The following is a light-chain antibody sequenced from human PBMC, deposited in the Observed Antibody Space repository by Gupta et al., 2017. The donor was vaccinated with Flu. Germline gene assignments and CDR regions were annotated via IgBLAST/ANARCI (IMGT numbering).Light chain of an antibody. V-gene: IGKV3-20*01. CDR2: GTS. CDR3: HHYGSSPPGG. J-gene: IGKJ2*01. Sequence: GWYQHKPGQAPRLLIYGTSTRATGISDRFSGSGSGTDFTLTINRLEPGDFAVYYCHHYGSSPPGGLGQGTKLEIK.